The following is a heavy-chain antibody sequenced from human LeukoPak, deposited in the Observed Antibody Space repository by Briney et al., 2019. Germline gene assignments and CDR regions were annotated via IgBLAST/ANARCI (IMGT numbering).Heavy chain of an antibody. CDR3: ARKIGAFGV. CDR2: MNPNNGNT. J-gene: IGHJ6*02. V-gene: IGHV1-8*01. Sequence: GASVKVSCTASGYTFTTYDINWVRQATGQGLEWMGWMNPNNGNTGYAQKFQGRVTMTRDTSISTAYMELSSLTSEDTAVYYRARKIGAFGVWGQGTTVTVSS. D-gene: IGHD3-3*01. CDR1: GYTFTTYD.